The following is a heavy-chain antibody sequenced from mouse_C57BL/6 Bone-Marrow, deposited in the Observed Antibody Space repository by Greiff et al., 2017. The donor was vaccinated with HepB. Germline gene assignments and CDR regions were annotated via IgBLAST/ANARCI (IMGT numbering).Heavy chain of an antibody. CDR2: ISSGSSTI. Sequence: EVQRVESGGGLVKPGGSLKLSCAASGFTFSDYGMHWVRQAPEKGLEWVAYISSGSSTIYYADTVKGRFTISRDNAKNTLFLQMTSLRSEDTAMYYCARTDYSNYVYAMDYWGQGTSVTVSS. CDR3: ARTDYSNYVYAMDY. CDR1: GFTFSDYG. J-gene: IGHJ4*01. D-gene: IGHD2-5*01. V-gene: IGHV5-17*01.